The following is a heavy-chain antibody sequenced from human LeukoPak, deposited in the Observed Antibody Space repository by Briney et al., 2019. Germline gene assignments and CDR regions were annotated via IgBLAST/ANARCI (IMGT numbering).Heavy chain of an antibody. CDR3: ARGGYCSGGSCYFSYYYYYGMDV. CDR2: ISSSSSYI. V-gene: IGHV3-21*01. Sequence: TGGSLRLSCAASGFTFSSYSMNWVRQAPGKGLEWVSSISSSSSYIYYADSVKGRFTISRDNSKNTLYLQMNSLRAEDTAVYYCARGGYCSGGSCYFSYYYYYGMDVWGQGTTVTVSS. CDR1: GFTFSSYS. D-gene: IGHD2-15*01. J-gene: IGHJ6*02.